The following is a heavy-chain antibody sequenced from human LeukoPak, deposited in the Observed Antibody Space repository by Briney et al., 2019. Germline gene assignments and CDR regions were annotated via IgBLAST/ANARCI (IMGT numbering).Heavy chain of an antibody. CDR2: ISSSSSYI. V-gene: IGHV3-21*01. D-gene: IGHD6-19*01. CDR1: GFTFSSYS. CDR3: AKIRYGTGWYYDY. Sequence: GGSLRLSCAASGFTFSSYSMNWVRQAPGKGLEWVSSISSSSSYIYYADSVKGRFTISRDNAKNSLYLQMNSLRAEDTAVYYCAKIRYGTGWYYDYWGQGTLVTVSS. J-gene: IGHJ4*02.